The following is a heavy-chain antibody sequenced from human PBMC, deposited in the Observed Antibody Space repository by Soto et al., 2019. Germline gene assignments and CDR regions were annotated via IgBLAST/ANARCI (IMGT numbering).Heavy chain of an antibody. V-gene: IGHV4-39*01. Sequence: GWIRQPPGKGLEWIGSIYYSGSTYYNPSLKSRVTISVDTSKNQFSLKLSSVTAADTAVYYCARLSGEQWLPLGYFQHWGQGTLVTVSS. CDR2: IYYSGST. D-gene: IGHD6-19*01. J-gene: IGHJ1*01. CDR3: ARLSGEQWLPLGYFQH.